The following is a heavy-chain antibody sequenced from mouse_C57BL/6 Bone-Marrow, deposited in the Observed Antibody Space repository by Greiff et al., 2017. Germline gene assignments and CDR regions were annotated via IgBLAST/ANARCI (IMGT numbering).Heavy chain of an antibody. CDR2: IYPGGGYT. J-gene: IGHJ4*01. Sequence: QVQLQQSGAELVRPGTSVKMSCKASGYTFTNYWIGWAKQRPGHGLEWIGDIYPGGGYTNYNEKFKGKATLTADKSSSTAYMQFSSLTSEDSAIYYCARRAAQAPYYAMDYWGQGTSVTVSS. D-gene: IGHD3-2*02. V-gene: IGHV1-63*01. CDR3: ARRAAQAPYYAMDY. CDR1: GYTFTNYW.